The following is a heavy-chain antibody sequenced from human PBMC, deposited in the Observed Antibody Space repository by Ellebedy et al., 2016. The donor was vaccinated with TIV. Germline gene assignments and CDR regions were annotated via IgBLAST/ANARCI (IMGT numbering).Heavy chain of an antibody. V-gene: IGHV3-30*03. CDR3: ASLYMVGEQLVLKFHYMDV. CDR2: ISYDGTNK. CDR1: GFTFSIYG. D-gene: IGHD6-6*01. Sequence: GGSLRLSXAASGFTFSIYGMHWVRQAPGKGLEWVALISYDGTNKYYADSVKGRFTISRDNSKSTLYLQMNSLRAEDTAVYYCASLYMVGEQLVLKFHYMDVWGKGTTVTVSS. J-gene: IGHJ6*03.